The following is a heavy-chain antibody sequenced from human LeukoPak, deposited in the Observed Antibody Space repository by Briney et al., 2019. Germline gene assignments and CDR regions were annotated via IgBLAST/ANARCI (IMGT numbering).Heavy chain of an antibody. D-gene: IGHD3-22*01. J-gene: IGHJ4*02. CDR1: GFTFSSYS. CDR2: ISGSGGTA. CDR3: AKKGYYDGSGYYMYYFDH. V-gene: IGHV3-23*01. Sequence: GGSLRLSCAASGFTFSSYSMNWVRQAPGKGLEWVSAISGSGGTAYYADSVKGRFTISRDNSKNTLYLQMNSLRAEDTAVYYCAKKGYYDGSGYYMYYFDHWGQGTLVTVSS.